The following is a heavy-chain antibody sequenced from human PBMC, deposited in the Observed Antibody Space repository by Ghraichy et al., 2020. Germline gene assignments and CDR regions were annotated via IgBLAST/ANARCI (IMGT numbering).Heavy chain of an antibody. Sequence: GGSLRLSCAASGFTFSGYWMSWVRRAPGKGLEWVANIKKDGSEKYYVDSVKGRFTISRDNAKNSLYLQMNSLRAEDTAVYYCARDLGSGWYFDYWGQGTLVTVSS. CDR3: ARDLGSGWYFDY. D-gene: IGHD6-19*01. CDR2: IKKDGSEK. V-gene: IGHV3-7*01. CDR1: GFTFSGYW. J-gene: IGHJ4*02.